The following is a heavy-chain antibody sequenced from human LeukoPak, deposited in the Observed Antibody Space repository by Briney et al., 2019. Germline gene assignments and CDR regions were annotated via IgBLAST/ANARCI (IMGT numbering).Heavy chain of an antibody. CDR2: ISSSSSTI. J-gene: IGHJ6*02. V-gene: IGHV3-48*01. CDR1: GCTFSSYS. CDR3: AREWAADGMDV. D-gene: IGHD6-13*01. Sequence: GGSLRLSCAASGCTFSSYSMNWVRQAPGKGLEWVSYISSSSSTIYYADSVKGRFTISRDNAKNSLYLQMNSLRAEDTAVYYCAREWAADGMDVWGQGTTVTVSS.